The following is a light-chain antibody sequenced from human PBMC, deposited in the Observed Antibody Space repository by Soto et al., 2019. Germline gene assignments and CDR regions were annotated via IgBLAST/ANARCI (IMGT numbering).Light chain of an antibody. J-gene: IGKJ4*01. Sequence: EIVLTQSPDALSLSPGERDTLSCRASQSVRNNYLAWYQQKPGQAPRFLIYDASSRATGIPDRFSGSGSGTDFTLTINRLEPEDFAVYYCQQYGSTPLTFGGGTKVDIK. CDR3: QQYGSTPLT. V-gene: IGKV3-20*01. CDR1: QSVRNNY. CDR2: DAS.